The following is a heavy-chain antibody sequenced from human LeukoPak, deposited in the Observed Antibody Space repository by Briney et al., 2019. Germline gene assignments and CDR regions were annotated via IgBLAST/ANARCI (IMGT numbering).Heavy chain of an antibody. CDR1: GFTLSSYE. J-gene: IGHJ4*02. CDR3: AREARSWYRDYFDY. D-gene: IGHD6-13*01. CDR2: ISSSGSTM. Sequence: GGSLRLSCAASGFTLSSYEMNWVRQAPGKGLEWVSYISSSGSTMYYADSVKGRFTISRDNAKNSLFLQMNSLRAEDTAVYYCAREARSWYRDYFDYGGQGTLVTVSS. V-gene: IGHV3-48*03.